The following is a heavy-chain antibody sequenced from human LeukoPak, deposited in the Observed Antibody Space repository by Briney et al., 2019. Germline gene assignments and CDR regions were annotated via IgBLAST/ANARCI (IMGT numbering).Heavy chain of an antibody. Sequence: GASVKVSCKASGYTFTRYDINWVRQATGQGLELMGWMNPNSGNTGYAQKFQDRVTITRDTSMSTAYMELSSLRSEDTAVYYCARAERRIYDFWGDQHYYYMDVWGEGTTFTVSS. J-gene: IGHJ6*03. CDR3: ARAERRIYDFWGDQHYYYMDV. D-gene: IGHD3-3*01. V-gene: IGHV1-8*03. CDR1: GYTFTRYD. CDR2: MNPNSGNT.